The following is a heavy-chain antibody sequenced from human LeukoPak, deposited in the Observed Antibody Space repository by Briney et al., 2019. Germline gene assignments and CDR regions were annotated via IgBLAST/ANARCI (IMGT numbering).Heavy chain of an antibody. CDR3: ARTRITMIVGLASRFDY. J-gene: IGHJ4*02. Sequence: HSGGSLRLSCAASGFTFSSYWMSWVRQAPGKGLEWVANIKQDGSEKYYVDSVKGRFTISRDNAKNSLYLQMYSLRAEDTAVYYCARTRITMIVGLASRFDYWGQGTLVTVSS. V-gene: IGHV3-7*01. CDR2: IKQDGSEK. D-gene: IGHD3-22*01. CDR1: GFTFSSYW.